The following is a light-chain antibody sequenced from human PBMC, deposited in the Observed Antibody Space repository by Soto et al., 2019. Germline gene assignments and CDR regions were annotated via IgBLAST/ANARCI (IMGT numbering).Light chain of an antibody. J-gene: IGKJ1*01. CDR3: QHWNDYSWT. V-gene: IGKV1-5*03. CDR2: KTF. Sequence: DIHMTQSPSTLSASVGDRVTITCRASQGISIWLAWYQQKPGKAPNLLIFKTFSLETGVPSRFSGSGSGTEFTLTISSLQPDDFATYYCQHWNDYSWTFGQGTKVEVQ. CDR1: QGISIW.